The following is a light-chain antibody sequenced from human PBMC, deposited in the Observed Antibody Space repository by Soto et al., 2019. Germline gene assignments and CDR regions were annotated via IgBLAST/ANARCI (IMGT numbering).Light chain of an antibody. V-gene: IGLV1-40*01. CDR1: SSNIGAGYD. CDR3: QSYDSSLSGWV. CDR2: GNS. Sequence: QSVLPPPPSVSGAPGQRVTISCTGSSSNIGAGYDGHWYQQLPGTAHKLLIYGNSNRPSGVPDRFSGSKSGTSASLAITGLQAEDEADYYCQSYDSSLSGWVLGGGTKVTVL. J-gene: IGLJ3*02.